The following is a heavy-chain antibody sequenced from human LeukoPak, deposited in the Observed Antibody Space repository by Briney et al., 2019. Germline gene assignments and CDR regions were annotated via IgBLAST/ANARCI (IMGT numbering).Heavy chain of an antibody. CDR3: AKEWKWGATQFFYYGLNV. V-gene: IGHV3-30*04. D-gene: IGHD1-26*01. J-gene: IGHJ6*02. CDR2: ISCDGSNK. CDR1: GFTFSSYA. Sequence: GGSLRLSCAASGFTFSSYAMHWVRQAPGKGLEWVAVISCDGSNKYYADSVKGRFTISRDNSKNTLYLQINSLRAEDTAIYYCAKEWKWGATQFFYYGLNVWGQGTTVTVSS.